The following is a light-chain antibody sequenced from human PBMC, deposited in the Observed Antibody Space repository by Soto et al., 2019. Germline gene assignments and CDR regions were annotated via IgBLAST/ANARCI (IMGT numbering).Light chain of an antibody. Sequence: MVLTQSPGTLSLSPGERATLSCRASQSVSSSYLAWYQQKPGQAPRLRIYGASSRATGIPDRFRGSGSGTEFTRTISRLEPEDFAGYYCQQYSSSPRMYTFGQGTTLESK. CDR2: GAS. V-gene: IGKV3-20*01. J-gene: IGKJ2*01. CDR3: QQYSSSPRMYT. CDR1: QSVSSSY.